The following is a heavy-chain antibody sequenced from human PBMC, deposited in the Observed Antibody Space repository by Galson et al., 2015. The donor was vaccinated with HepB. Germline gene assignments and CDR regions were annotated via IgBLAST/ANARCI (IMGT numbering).Heavy chain of an antibody. CDR3: ARPNGCTVTHYDAFDF. CDR2: ISSSSSYT. Sequence: SLRLSCAASGFTFSDYYMSWIRQAPGKGLEWVSYISSSSSYTNYADSVKGRFTISRDNAKNSLYLQMNSLRAEDTAVYYCARPNGCTVTHYDAFDFWGQGTMVTVSS. D-gene: IGHD4-17*01. V-gene: IGHV3-11*06. J-gene: IGHJ3*01. CDR1: GFTFSDYY.